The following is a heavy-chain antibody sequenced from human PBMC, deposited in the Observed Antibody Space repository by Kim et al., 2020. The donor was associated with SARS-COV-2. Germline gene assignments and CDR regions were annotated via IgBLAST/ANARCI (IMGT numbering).Heavy chain of an antibody. CDR1: GFTFGDYA. CDR2: ISCDCVSI. D-gene: IGHD5-18*01. Sequence: GGSLRLSCAASGFTFGDYAMHFVRKAPGKGLEWVSGISCDCVSIGYSDSVKCRLTISRDNAKNSLYLQMHSLRAEDTALYYCATDLVCFSVGYSYDP. CDR3: ATDLVCFSVGYSYDP. J-gene: IGHJ5*02. V-gene: IGHV3-9*01.